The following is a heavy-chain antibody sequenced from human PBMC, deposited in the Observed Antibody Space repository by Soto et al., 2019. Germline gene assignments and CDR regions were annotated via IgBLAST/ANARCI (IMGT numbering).Heavy chain of an antibody. V-gene: IGHV4-59*01. Sequence: PSETLSLTCTVSGGPISNYYWSWIRQPPGKGLEWIGYIFYTGITTYNPSLKSRVTISVDMSKNQFSLKLSSVTAADTAVYYCARVKYSAVTIFDFWGQGSLVTVSS. J-gene: IGHJ5*01. D-gene: IGHD4-17*01. CDR3: ARVKYSAVTIFDF. CDR1: GGPISNYY. CDR2: IFYTGIT.